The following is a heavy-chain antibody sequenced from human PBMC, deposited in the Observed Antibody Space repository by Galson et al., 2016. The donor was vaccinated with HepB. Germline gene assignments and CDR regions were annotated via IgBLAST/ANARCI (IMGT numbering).Heavy chain of an antibody. V-gene: IGHV3-15*01. Sequence: SLRLSCAASGFTFSNVWMSWVRQAPGKGLEWVGRIKSKTAGGTTDHAAPVKGRFTISRDDSKNTLYLQMNSLKNEDTAVYYCTTQWLATPDLDYWGQGTLVTVSS. CDR2: IKSKTAGGTT. CDR3: TTQWLATPDLDY. D-gene: IGHD6-19*01. J-gene: IGHJ4*02. CDR1: GFTFSNVW.